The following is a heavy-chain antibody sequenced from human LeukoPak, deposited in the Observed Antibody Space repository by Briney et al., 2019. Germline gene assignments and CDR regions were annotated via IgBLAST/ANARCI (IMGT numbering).Heavy chain of an antibody. J-gene: IGHJ3*02. CDR1: GFTFSSYA. D-gene: IGHD1-7*01. V-gene: IGHV3-23*01. CDR2: ISGSGSST. CDR3: AKDPTTLYNWNYYAFDI. Sequence: GGSLRLSCAASGFTFSSYAMNWVRQAPGKGLEWVSAISGSGSSTYHTDSVKGRFTISRDNSKNTLYLQMNSLRAEDTAVYYCAKDPTTLYNWNYYAFDIWGQGTMVTVSS.